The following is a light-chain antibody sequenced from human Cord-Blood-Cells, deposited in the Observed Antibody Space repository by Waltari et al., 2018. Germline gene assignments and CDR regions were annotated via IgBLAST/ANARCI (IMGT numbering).Light chain of an antibody. CDR3: CSYAGSSYWV. CDR2: YVS. CDR1: SSDVGGYNY. V-gene: IGLV2-11*01. Sequence: QSALTQPRSVSGSPGQSVTISCTGTSSDVGGYNYVSWYQQHPGKVPNRMIYYVSKRPSGVPARFSGSKSGNTASLTISGLQAEDEADYYCCSYAGSSYWVFGGGTKLTVL. J-gene: IGLJ3*02.